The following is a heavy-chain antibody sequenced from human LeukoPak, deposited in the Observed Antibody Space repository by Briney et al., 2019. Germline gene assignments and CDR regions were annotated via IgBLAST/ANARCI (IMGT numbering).Heavy chain of an antibody. V-gene: IGHV4-59*08. D-gene: IGHD3-22*01. CDR3: ARHSSGFDYYGMDV. CDR1: GGSISSYY. Sequence: SETLSLTCTVSGGSISSYYWSWIRQPPGKGLGWIGYIYYSGSTNYNPSLKSRVTISVDTSKNQFSLKLSSVTAADTAVYYCARHSSGFDYYGMDVWGQGTTVTVSS. J-gene: IGHJ6*02. CDR2: IYYSGST.